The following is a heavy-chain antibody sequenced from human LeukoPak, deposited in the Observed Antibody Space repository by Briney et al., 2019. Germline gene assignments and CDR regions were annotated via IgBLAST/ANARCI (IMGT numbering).Heavy chain of an antibody. CDR2: ISYSGST. J-gene: IGHJ3*02. Sequence: PSETLSLTCIVSGGSISSYYWSWIRQPPGKGLEWIGYISYSGSTNYNPSLKGRVTISVDTSKNQFSLKLSSVTAADTAVYYCAKLGSSLDVFDIWGQGTMVTVSS. CDR1: GGSISSYY. D-gene: IGHD3-10*01. V-gene: IGHV4-59*01. CDR3: AKLGSSLDVFDI.